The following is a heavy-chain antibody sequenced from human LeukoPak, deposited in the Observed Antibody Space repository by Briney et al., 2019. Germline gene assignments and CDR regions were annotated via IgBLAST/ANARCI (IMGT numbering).Heavy chain of an antibody. CDR3: ASRVVATTPPVV. J-gene: IGHJ6*04. CDR1: GGSISSSSYY. D-gene: IGHD5-12*01. Sequence: SETLSLTCTVSGGSISSSSYYWGWIRQPPGKGLEWIGSIYYSGSTYYNPSLKSRVTISVGTSKNQFSLKLSSVTAADTAVYYCASRVVATTPPVVWGKGTTVTVSS. V-gene: IGHV4-39*01. CDR2: IYYSGST.